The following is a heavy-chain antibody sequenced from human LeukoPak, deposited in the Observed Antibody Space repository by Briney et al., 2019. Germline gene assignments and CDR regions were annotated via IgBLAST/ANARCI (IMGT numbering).Heavy chain of an antibody. CDR1: GGPFSGYY. CDR3: ARLTLTGSLN. CDR2: INHSGST. D-gene: IGHD7-27*01. J-gene: IGHJ4*02. V-gene: IGHV4-34*01. Sequence: TSETLSLTCAVYGGPFSGYYWSWIRQPPGKGLEWIGEINHSGSTNYNPSLKSRVTISVDTSKNQFSLKLSSVTAADTAVYYCARLTLTGSLNWGQGTLVTVSS.